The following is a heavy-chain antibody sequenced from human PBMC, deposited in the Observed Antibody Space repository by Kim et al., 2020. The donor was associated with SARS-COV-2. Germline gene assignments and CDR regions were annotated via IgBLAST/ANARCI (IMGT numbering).Heavy chain of an antibody. CDR2: INAGNGNT. V-gene: IGHV1-3*01. Sequence: ASVKVSCKASGYTFTSYAMHWVRQAPGQRLEWMGWINAGNGNTKYSQKFQGRVTITRDTSASTAYMELSSLRSEDTAVYYCASLIGGYCSSTSCYEGKGGYYYYGMDVWGQGTTVTVSS. CDR1: GYTFTSYA. J-gene: IGHJ6*02. D-gene: IGHD2-2*01. CDR3: ASLIGGYCSSTSCYEGKGGYYYYGMDV.